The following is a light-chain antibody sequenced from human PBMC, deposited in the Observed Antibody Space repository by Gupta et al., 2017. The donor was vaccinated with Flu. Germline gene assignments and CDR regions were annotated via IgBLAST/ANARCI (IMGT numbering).Light chain of an antibody. CDR2: GVT. Sequence: QSALTQPASVSGSPGQSITISCTGTSSDIGSYNYVSWYQQHPGQAPKLLIYGVTNRPSGVSNRFSASKSGDTASLTISGLQAEDEADYYCSPYISSSTLVFGGGTKLTVL. CDR1: SSDIGSYNY. J-gene: IGLJ2*01. CDR3: SPYISSSTLV. V-gene: IGLV2-14*01.